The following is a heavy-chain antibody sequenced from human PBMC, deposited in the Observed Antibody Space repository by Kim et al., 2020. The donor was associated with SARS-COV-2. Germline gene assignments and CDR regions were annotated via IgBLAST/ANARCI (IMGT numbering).Heavy chain of an antibody. CDR2: IIPIFGTA. D-gene: IGHD3-22*01. CDR1: GGTFSSYA. Sequence: SVKVSCKASGGTFSSYAISWVRQAPGQGLEWMGGIIPIFGTANYAQKFQGRVTITADKSTSTAYMELSSLRSEDTAVYYCARDTVKGTMIVVVTHYYYGMVVWGQGTTVTVSS. J-gene: IGHJ6*02. CDR3: ARDTVKGTMIVVVTHYYYGMVV. V-gene: IGHV1-69*06.